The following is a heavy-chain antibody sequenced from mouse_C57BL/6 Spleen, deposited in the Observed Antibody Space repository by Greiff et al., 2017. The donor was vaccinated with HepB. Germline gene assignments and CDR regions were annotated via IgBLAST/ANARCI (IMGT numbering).Heavy chain of an antibody. D-gene: IGHD1-1*02. V-gene: IGHV5-17*01. J-gene: IGHJ4*01. CDR3: ARPMVGNAMDY. CDR1: GFTFSDYG. Sequence: EVKVVESGGGLVKPGGSLKLSCAASGFTFSDYGMHWVRQAPEKGLEWVAYISSGSSTIYYADTVKGRFTISRDNAKNTLFLQMTSLRSEDTAMYYCARPMVGNAMDYWGQGTSVTVSS. CDR2: ISSGSSTI.